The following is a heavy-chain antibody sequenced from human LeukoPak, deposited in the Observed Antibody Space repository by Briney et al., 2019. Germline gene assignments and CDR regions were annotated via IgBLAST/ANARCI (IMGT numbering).Heavy chain of an antibody. J-gene: IGHJ4*02. D-gene: IGHD3-10*01. V-gene: IGHV3-23*01. CDR2: ISDNGRNT. CDR1: GFTFSSYP. CDR3: AKDIMIWGVNSFDY. Sequence: QPGGSLRLSCAASGFTFSSYPISWVRQIPGKGLEWVSAISDNGRNTYYADFVRGRFTISRDNSKNTVDLQMDSLRAEDTALYYCAKDIMIWGVNSFDYWGQGTLVTVSS.